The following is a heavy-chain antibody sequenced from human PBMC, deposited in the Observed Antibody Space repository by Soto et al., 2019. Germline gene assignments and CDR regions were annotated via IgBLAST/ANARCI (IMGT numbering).Heavy chain of an antibody. Sequence: PSETLSLTCGVSGDSISSGYYWPWIRLPPVKRLERIGSIYHSGTPNYTPSLNSRVTISVDKSKNQVSLKLSFVTAADTAVYYCASYYDCWSGYYTPPPFDYWGKGTLVTVSA. J-gene: IGHJ4*02. D-gene: IGHD3-3*01. CDR1: GDSISSGYY. V-gene: IGHV4-38-2*01. CDR2: IYHSGTP. CDR3: ASYYDCWSGYYTPPPFDY.